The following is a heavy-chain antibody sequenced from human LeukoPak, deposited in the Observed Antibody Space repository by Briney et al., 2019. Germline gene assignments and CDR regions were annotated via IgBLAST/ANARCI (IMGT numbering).Heavy chain of an antibody. CDR2: IWYDGSNK. CDR3: ARDQEKETGTGAFDI. Sequence: GGSLRLSCAASGFTFSSYGMHWVRQAPGKGLEWVAVIWYDGSNKYYADSVKGRFTISRDNSKSTLYLQMNSLRAEDTAVYYCARDQEKETGTGAFDIWGQGTMVTVSS. D-gene: IGHD3-9*01. V-gene: IGHV3-33*01. CDR1: GFTFSSYG. J-gene: IGHJ3*02.